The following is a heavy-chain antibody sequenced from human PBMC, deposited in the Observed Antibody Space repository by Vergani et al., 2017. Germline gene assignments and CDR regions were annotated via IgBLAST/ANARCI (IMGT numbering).Heavy chain of an antibody. V-gene: IGHV3-23*01. D-gene: IGHD5-12*01. CDR3: TKGSGGYTGYFVDD. CDR2: VSGSSATP. CDR1: GFSFPGYA. Sequence: EVQLLESGGGLVQPGGSLRLSCEASGFSFPGYAMSWVRQAPGKGLEWVSSVSGSSATPYYADSVKGRFIISRDNSKNTLHLQMNSLRADDTAVYYCTKGSGGYTGYFVDDWGQGTLATVSS. J-gene: IGHJ4*02.